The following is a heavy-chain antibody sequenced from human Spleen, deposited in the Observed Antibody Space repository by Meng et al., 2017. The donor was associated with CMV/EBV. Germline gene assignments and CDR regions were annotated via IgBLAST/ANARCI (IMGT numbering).Heavy chain of an antibody. CDR2: INSDGSTT. CDR3: ARGEDTVYWEVAFHI. V-gene: IGHV3-74*01. J-gene: IGHJ3*02. Sequence: GGSLRLSCAGSGFNFDDYGMHWVRQAPGKGLVWVSNINSDGSTTRYADSVKGRFTISRDNAKNTLYLQMNSLRAEDTALYYCARGEDTVYWEVAFHIWGEGTMVTVSS. D-gene: IGHD1-26*01. CDR1: GFNFDDYG.